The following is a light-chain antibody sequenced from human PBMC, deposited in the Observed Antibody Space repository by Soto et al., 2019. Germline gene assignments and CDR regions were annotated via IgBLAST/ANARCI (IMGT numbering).Light chain of an antibody. CDR2: KAS. V-gene: IGKV1-5*03. CDR1: QSISSW. Sequence: DIQMTQSPSTLSASVGDRVTITCRASQSISSWLAWYQQKPGKAPKLLIYKASNLESGVPSHFSGSGSETEFTLTISSLQADDFATYYCQQYDTYPLTFGGGTKVDIK. J-gene: IGKJ4*01. CDR3: QQYDTYPLT.